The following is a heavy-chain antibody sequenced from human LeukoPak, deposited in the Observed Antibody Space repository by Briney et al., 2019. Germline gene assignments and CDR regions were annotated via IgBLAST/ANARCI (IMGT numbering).Heavy chain of an antibody. D-gene: IGHD2-21*01. CDR1: GFTFSSYW. V-gene: IGHV3-74*01. J-gene: IGHJ4*02. Sequence: GGSLRLSCAASGFTFSSYWMHWVRQAPGKGLVWVSRINSDGSSTTYADSVKGRFTISRDNAKNTLHLQMNSLRPEDTAVYHCARGAYCGGDCPLPNSLYWGQGTLVTVSS. CDR2: INSDGSST. CDR3: ARGAYCGGDCPLPNSLY.